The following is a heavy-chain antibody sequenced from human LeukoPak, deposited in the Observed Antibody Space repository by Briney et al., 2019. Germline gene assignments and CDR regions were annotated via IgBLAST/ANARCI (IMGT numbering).Heavy chain of an antibody. J-gene: IGHJ5*02. CDR3: AREGLEGSSGWYFWFDP. CDR1: GGSISSSSYY. Sequence: SETLSLTCTVSGGSISSSSYYWGWIRQPPGKGLEWIGSIYYSGSTYYNPSLKSRVTISVDTSKNQFSLKLSSVTAADTAVYYCAREGLEGSSGWYFWFDPWGQGTLVTVSS. CDR2: IYYSGST. V-gene: IGHV4-39*07. D-gene: IGHD6-19*01.